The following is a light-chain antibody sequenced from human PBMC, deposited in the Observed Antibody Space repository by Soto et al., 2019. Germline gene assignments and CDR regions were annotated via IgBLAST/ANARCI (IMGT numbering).Light chain of an antibody. CDR1: RSDFGSYNL. V-gene: IGLV2-23*02. Sequence: QSVLTQPASVSGSPGQSITISCTGTRSDFGSYNLVSWYQQHPGKAPKLMIYEVSKRPSGVSNRFSGSKSGNTASLTISGLQAEDEADYYCCSHAGSSTFYVFGTGTKVTVL. CDR3: CSHAGSSTFYV. CDR2: EVS. J-gene: IGLJ1*01.